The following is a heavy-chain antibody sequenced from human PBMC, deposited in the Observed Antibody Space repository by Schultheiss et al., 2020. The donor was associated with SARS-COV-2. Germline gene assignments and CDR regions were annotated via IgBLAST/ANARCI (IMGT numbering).Heavy chain of an antibody. V-gene: IGHV3-NL1*01. D-gene: IGHD3-22*01. CDR2: IYSGGST. Sequence: GESLKISCAASGFTFDDYAMHWVRQAPGKGLEWVSVIYSGGSTYYADSVQGRFTISRDNSKNTLYLQMNSLRAVDTAVYYCAREPRGVYYDSSETDAFDIWGQGTMVTVSS. J-gene: IGHJ3*02. CDR1: GFTFDDYA. CDR3: AREPRGVYYDSSETDAFDI.